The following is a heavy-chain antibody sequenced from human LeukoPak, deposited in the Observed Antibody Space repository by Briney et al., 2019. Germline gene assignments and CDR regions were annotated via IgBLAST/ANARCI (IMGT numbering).Heavy chain of an antibody. Sequence: PGGSLRLSCAASGFTFSSYAMSWVRQAPGKGLEWVSAISGSGGSTYYADSVKGRFTISRDNSKNTLYLQMNSLRAEDTAVYYCARATGITMIVVVLDAFDIWGQGTMVTVSS. D-gene: IGHD3-22*01. V-gene: IGHV3-23*01. CDR2: ISGSGGST. J-gene: IGHJ3*02. CDR3: ARATGITMIVVVLDAFDI. CDR1: GFTFSSYA.